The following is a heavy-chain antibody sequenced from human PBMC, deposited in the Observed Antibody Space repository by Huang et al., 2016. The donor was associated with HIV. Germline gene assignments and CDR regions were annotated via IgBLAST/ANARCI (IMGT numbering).Heavy chain of an antibody. CDR1: GGSISTSGCY. J-gene: IGHJ4*02. D-gene: IGHD6-19*01. V-gene: IGHV4-39*01. CDR2: IYYSGRT. CDR3: ARQDTSGWYADPYYFDY. Sequence: QLQLQESGPGLVKPSETLSLTCTVSGGSISTSGCYWGWLRQPPGKGLEWIGSIYYSGRTSDHPSLKSRVTISVDTSKSQFSLKLSSVTAADTAVYYCARQDTSGWYADPYYFDYWGQGTLVTVSS.